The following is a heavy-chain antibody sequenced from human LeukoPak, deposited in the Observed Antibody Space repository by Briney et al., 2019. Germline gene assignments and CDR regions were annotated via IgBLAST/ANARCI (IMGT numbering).Heavy chain of an antibody. V-gene: IGHV3-7*01. CDR3: VTGRGDL. CDR1: GFKFDDYW. Sequence: PGGSLRLSCAASGFKFDDYWMNWVRQTPGKGLEWVAIIKQDGSEKCYVDSVKGRFIISRDNVKSSLSLQMNSVRVEDAGVYYCVTGRGDLWGQGTLVTVSS. CDR2: IKQDGSEK. J-gene: IGHJ5*02.